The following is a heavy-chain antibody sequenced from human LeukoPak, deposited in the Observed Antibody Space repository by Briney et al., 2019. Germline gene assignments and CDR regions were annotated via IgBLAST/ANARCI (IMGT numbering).Heavy chain of an antibody. Sequence: PGGSLRLSCAASGFTFSSYSMNWVRQAPGKGLEWVSYISSSSSTIYYADSVKGRFTISRDNAKNSLYLQMNSLRAEDTAVYYCARDQPSYGGRPRYFDLWGRGTLVTVSS. CDR1: GFTFSSYS. CDR2: ISSSSSTI. V-gene: IGHV3-48*04. CDR3: ARDQPSYGGRPRYFDL. D-gene: IGHD4-17*01. J-gene: IGHJ2*01.